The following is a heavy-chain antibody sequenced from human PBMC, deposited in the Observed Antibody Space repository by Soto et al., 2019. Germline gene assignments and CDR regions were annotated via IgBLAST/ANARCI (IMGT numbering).Heavy chain of an antibody. J-gene: IGHJ5*02. D-gene: IGHD2-15*01. CDR1: GFTVSSNY. CDR3: ARELPPDL. V-gene: IGHV3-53*01. CDR2: LWSAGLT. Sequence: EVQVVESGGGLIQPGGSLRLSCAASGFTVSSNYMTWVRQAPGKGLEWVSILWSAGLTYCADSVKGRFTISRDNSKNTLYLQMTSLRAEDSAVYYCARELPPDLWGQGTLVTVSS.